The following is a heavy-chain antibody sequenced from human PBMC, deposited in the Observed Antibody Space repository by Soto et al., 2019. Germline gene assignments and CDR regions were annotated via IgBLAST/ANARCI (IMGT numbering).Heavy chain of an antibody. CDR3: AREGRLQGYGMDV. CDR1: GFTFSSYA. Sequence: QVQLVESGGGVVQPGRSLRLSCAASGFTFSSYAMHWVRQAPGKGLEWVAVISYDGSNKHYADSVKGRFTISRDNSKNTLYLQMNSLRAEDTAVYYCAREGRLQGYGMDVWGQVTTVTVSS. D-gene: IGHD3-10*01. CDR2: ISYDGSNK. J-gene: IGHJ6*02. V-gene: IGHV3-30-3*01.